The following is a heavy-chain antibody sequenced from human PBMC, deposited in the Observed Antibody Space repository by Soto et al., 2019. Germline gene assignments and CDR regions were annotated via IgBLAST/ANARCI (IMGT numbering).Heavy chain of an antibody. V-gene: IGHV3-23*01. CDR3: AGRYCTNGVCYTNYYYYIDV. D-gene: IGHD2-8*01. CDR2: ITTSGGNT. J-gene: IGHJ6*03. CDR1: GFTFSTYA. Sequence: VQLLESGGGLVQPGGSLRLSCAASGFTFSTYAMSWVRQAPGKGLEWVSTITTSGGNTYYADSVQGRFTTSRDNSKNTLYLQMNSLRAEDTAVYYCAGRYCTNGVCYTNYYYYIDVWGKGTTVTVSS.